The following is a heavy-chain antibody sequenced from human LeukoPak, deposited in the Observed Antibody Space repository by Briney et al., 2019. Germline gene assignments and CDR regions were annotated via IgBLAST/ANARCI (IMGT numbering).Heavy chain of an antibody. J-gene: IGHJ4*02. CDR1: GGSISSYY. D-gene: IGHD4-17*01. Sequence: SETLSLTCTASGGSISSYYWSWIRQPPGKGLEWIGYIYYSGSTNYNPSLKSRVTISVDTSKNQFSLKLSSVTAADTAVYYCARVVNGDYVFDYWGQGTLVTVSS. CDR3: ARVVNGDYVFDY. CDR2: IYYSGST. V-gene: IGHV4-59*01.